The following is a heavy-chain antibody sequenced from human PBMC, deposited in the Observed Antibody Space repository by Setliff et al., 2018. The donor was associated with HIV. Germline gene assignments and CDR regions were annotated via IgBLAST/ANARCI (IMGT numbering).Heavy chain of an antibody. CDR2: ISDSGGRT. V-gene: IGHV3-23*01. J-gene: IGHJ5*02. CDR1: GFTFSSYG. D-gene: IGHD4-17*01. CDR3: AKDRGDYDPRRYDA. Sequence: GGSLRLSCAASGFTFSSYGMSWVRQAPERGLEWVSAISDSGGRTYYADSVRGRFTISRDNSKDTLYLQMHSLRAEDTAIYFCAKDRGDYDPRRYDAWGQGSLVTVSS.